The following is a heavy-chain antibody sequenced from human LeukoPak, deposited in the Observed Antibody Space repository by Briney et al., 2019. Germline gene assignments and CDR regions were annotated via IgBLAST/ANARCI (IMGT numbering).Heavy chain of an antibody. CDR3: AKRGPIYTSSPGNYFDY. Sequence: GGSLRLSCAASGFTFSSCGMTWVRQAPGKGLEWVSSISGSDGGTYYADSVKGRFTISRDNSKNTLYLQMNSLRAEDTAIYYCAKRGPIYTSSPGNYFDYWGQGTLVTISS. CDR1: GFTFSSCG. V-gene: IGHV3-23*01. D-gene: IGHD6-6*01. CDR2: ISGSDGGT. J-gene: IGHJ4*02.